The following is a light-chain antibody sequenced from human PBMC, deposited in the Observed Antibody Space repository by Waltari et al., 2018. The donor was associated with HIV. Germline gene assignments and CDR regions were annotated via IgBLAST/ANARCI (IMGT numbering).Light chain of an antibody. CDR2: STD. V-gene: IGLV1-44*01. Sequence: QSVLTQPPSASGTPGQRVTISCSGSSSNIGSNTVNWYQQLPGTAPKLLLYSTDKRPSGVPDRFSGSKSGTSASLAITGLQSEDEGVYYCASWDDSLNGVIFGGGTKVTVL. CDR3: ASWDDSLNGVI. J-gene: IGLJ2*01. CDR1: SSNIGSNT.